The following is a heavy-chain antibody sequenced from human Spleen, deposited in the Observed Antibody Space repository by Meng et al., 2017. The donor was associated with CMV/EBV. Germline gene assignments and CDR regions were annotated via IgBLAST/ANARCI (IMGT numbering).Heavy chain of an antibody. CDR3: ARDMAMVSRGRGAGDY. CDR1: GYTFTSYG. V-gene: IGHV1-18*01. CDR2: ISAYNGNT. Sequence: QGPLGQAGAEGKKPGASVKVSCKASGYTFTSYGISWVRQAPGQGLEWMGWISAYNGNTNYAQKLQGRVTMTTDTSASTAYMELRSLRSDDTAVYYCARDMAMVSRGRGAGDYWGQGTLVTVSS. D-gene: IGHD5-18*01. J-gene: IGHJ4*02.